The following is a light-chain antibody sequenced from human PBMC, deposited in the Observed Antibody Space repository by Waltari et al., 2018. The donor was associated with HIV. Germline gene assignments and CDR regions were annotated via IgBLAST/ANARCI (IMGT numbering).Light chain of an antibody. J-gene: IGLJ1*01. CDR2: GDN. CDR1: NSNVGSDV. CDR3: AAWDARLNEYL. Sequence: QSVLTQPHSASGTPGQRVIISCSGSNSNVGSDVVNWYQQLPGTAPKLLIYGDNERPSGVPDRLSGSKSGASASLAISDLQSEDEAEYYCAAWDARLNEYLFGTGTKVTVL. V-gene: IGLV1-44*01.